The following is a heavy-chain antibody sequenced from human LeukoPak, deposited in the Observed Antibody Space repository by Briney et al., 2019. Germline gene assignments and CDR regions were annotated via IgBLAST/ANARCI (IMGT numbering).Heavy chain of an antibody. CDR2: IRSGGAR. CDR3: AVDTPVIDAQIDY. V-gene: IGHV3-15*01. CDR1: GFTFDDYG. Sequence: GGSLRLSCAASGFTFDDYGMSWVRQAPGKGLQWLGRIRSGGAREYAAPAQGRFTISRDDSRNTVYLEMNNLDTDDTAVYFCAVDTPVIDAQIDYWGQGTLVTVSS. J-gene: IGHJ4*02. D-gene: IGHD3-16*02.